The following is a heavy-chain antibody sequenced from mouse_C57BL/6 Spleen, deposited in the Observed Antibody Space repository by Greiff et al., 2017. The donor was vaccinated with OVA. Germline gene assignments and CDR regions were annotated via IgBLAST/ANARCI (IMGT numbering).Heavy chain of an antibody. CDR3: AKRGNYGSSYWYFDV. CDR2: ISYSGST. CDR1: GYSITSDY. Sequence: VQLKESGPGLAKPSQTLSLTCSVTGYSITSDYWNWIRKFPGNKLEYMGYISYSGSTYYNPSLKSRISITRDTSKNQYYLQLNSVTTEDTATYYCAKRGNYGSSYWYFDVWGTGTTVTVSS. V-gene: IGHV3-8*01. J-gene: IGHJ1*03. D-gene: IGHD1-1*01.